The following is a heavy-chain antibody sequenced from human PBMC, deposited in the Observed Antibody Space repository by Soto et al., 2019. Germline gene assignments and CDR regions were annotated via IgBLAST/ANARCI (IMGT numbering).Heavy chain of an antibody. CDR1: GGTFSSYA. Sequence: GASVKVSCKASGGTFSSYAISWVRQAPGQGLEWMGGIIPIFGTANYAQKFQGRVTITADESTSTAYMELSSLRSEDTAVYYCARDSGGGYSYGYRPYYFDYWGQGTLVTVSS. D-gene: IGHD5-18*01. V-gene: IGHV1-69*13. CDR3: ARDSGGGYSYGYRPYYFDY. CDR2: IIPIFGTA. J-gene: IGHJ4*02.